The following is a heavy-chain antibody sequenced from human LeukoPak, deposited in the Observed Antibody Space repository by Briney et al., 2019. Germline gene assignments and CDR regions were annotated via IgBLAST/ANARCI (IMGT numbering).Heavy chain of an antibody. CDR2: IYPGDSDT. Sequence: GESLKISCKGSGYSFTSYWTGWVRQMPGKGLEWMGIIYPGDSDTRYSPSFQGQVTISADKSISTAYLQWSSLKASDTAMYYCARPQKAYYYDSSGYSLDYWGQGTLVTVSS. D-gene: IGHD3-22*01. V-gene: IGHV5-51*01. J-gene: IGHJ4*02. CDR3: ARPQKAYYYDSSGYSLDY. CDR1: GYSFTSYW.